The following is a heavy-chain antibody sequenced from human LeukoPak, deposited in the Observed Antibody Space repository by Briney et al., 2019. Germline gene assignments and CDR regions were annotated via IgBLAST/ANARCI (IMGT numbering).Heavy chain of an antibody. Sequence: GGSLRLSCAASGFTFNSSDMHWVRQAPGKGLEGVAFIRYDGNNKYYADSVKGRLTISRDNSKNTLYLQMNSLRAEDTAVYYGAKDYWEWQQLVTGSMTDYWGQGTLVTVSS. J-gene: IGHJ4*02. V-gene: IGHV3-30*02. CDR2: IRYDGNNK. CDR1: GFTFNSSD. D-gene: IGHD6-13*01. CDR3: AKDYWEWQQLVTGSMTDY.